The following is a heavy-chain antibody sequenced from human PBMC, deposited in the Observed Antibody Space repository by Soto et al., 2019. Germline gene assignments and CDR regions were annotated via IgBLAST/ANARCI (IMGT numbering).Heavy chain of an antibody. CDR3: ARERGYSGYDGIYYLDY. Sequence: QVQLQESGPGLVKPSQTLSLTCTVSGGSINTGGYYWSWIRQPPGKGLEWIGYIYYSGSTSYNPSLKSRLAISEDTSKNQFSLKLSSVTAADTAVYYCARERGYSGYDGIYYLDYWGQGTLVTVSS. D-gene: IGHD5-12*01. CDR1: GGSINTGGYY. V-gene: IGHV4-31*03. J-gene: IGHJ4*02. CDR2: IYYSGST.